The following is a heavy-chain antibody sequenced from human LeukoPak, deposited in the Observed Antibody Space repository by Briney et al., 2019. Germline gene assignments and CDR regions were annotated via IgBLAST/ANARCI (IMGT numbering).Heavy chain of an antibody. D-gene: IGHD2-8*01. J-gene: IGHJ4*02. CDR2: ISGSGANT. CDR3: AKRPSAYCSDGGCYFNY. V-gene: IGHV3-23*01. Sequence: GGPLRLSCAASGFSFSSYAMSWVRQAPGRGLEWVSAISGSGANTYYADSVKGRFTISRDNTKDTLYLQMNTLRAEDTAVYYCAKRPSAYCSDGGCYFNYWGQGTLVIVSS. CDR1: GFSFSSYA.